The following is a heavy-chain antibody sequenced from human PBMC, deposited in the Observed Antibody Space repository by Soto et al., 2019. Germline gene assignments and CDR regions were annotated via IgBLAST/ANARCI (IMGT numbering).Heavy chain of an antibody. Sequence: PSETLSLTCTASGGSISSSSYYWGWIRQPPGKGLEWIGSIYYSGSTYYNPSLKSRVTISVDTSKNQFSLKLSSVTAADTAVYYCARHNAAVATLAYYYYYMDVWGKGTTVTVSS. CDR2: IYYSGST. CDR3: ARHNAAVATLAYYYYYMDV. J-gene: IGHJ6*03. D-gene: IGHD5-12*01. CDR1: GGSISSSSYY. V-gene: IGHV4-39*01.